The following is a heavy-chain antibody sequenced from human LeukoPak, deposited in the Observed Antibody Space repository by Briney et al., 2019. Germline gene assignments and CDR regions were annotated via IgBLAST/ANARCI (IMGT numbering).Heavy chain of an antibody. D-gene: IGHD6-19*01. CDR3: ASRGWAVANGVAFDI. V-gene: IGHV3-30*02. CDR2: ILYDGSDK. J-gene: IGHJ3*02. CDR1: GFTFSSYG. Sequence: GGSLRLSCAASGFTFSSYGIHWVRQAPGKGLEWVTFILYDGSDKYYADSVKGRFTISRDNSKNTLYLQMNSLRAEDTAVYYCASRGWAVANGVAFDIWGQGTMVTVSS.